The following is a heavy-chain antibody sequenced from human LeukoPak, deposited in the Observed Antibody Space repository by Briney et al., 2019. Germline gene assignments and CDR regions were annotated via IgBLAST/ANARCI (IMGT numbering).Heavy chain of an antibody. CDR1: GGSISSGSYY. Sequence: SETLSLTCTVSGGSISSGSYYWSWIRQPAGKGLEWIGRIYTSGSTNYNPSLKSRVTISVDTSKNQFSLKLSSVTAADTAVYYCARKIIWFGELSTYFDYWGQGTLVTVSS. J-gene: IGHJ4*02. CDR2: IYTSGST. D-gene: IGHD3-10*01. V-gene: IGHV4-61*02. CDR3: ARKIIWFGELSTYFDY.